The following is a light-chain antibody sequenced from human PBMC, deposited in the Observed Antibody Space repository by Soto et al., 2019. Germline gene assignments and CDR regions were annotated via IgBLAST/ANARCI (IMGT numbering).Light chain of an antibody. CDR3: QQYGSLPPT. CDR1: QSVASSY. V-gene: IGKV3-20*01. Sequence: EIVLTQSPATLSLSPGERATLSCRASQSVASSYLAWYQQKLGQAPRLLIYGASTRATGIPDRFSGSGSGTDFTLTVSRLEPEDFAVFYCQQYGSLPPTVGQGPKLEIK. CDR2: GAS. J-gene: IGKJ2*01.